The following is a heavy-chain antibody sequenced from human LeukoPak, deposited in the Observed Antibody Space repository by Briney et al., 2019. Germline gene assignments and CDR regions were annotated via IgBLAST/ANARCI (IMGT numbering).Heavy chain of an antibody. J-gene: IGHJ4*02. CDR1: GFTFSSYE. V-gene: IGHV3-48*03. D-gene: IGHD1-1*01. CDR2: ISGNSGDT. CDR3: ARDPRTVRI. Sequence: PGGSLRLSCAGSGFTFSSYEMNWVRQAPGRGLEWVSYISGNSGDTNYADSVKGRFTISRDNAKNSLYLQMNSLRVEDTAVYYCARDPRTVRIWGQGTLVTVSS.